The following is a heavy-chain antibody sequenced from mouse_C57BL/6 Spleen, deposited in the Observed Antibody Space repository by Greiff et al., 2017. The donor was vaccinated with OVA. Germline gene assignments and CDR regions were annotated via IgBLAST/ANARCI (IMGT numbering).Heavy chain of an antibody. V-gene: IGHV5-9-1*02. D-gene: IGHD1-1*01. CDR3: TRDYGLYAMDY. CDR2: ISSGGDYI. CDR1: GFTFSSYA. J-gene: IGHJ4*01. Sequence: DVQLVESGEGLVKPGGSLKLSCAASGFTFSSYAMSWVRQTPEKRLEWVAYISSGGDYIYYADTVKGRFTISRDNARNTLYLHMSSLKSEDTAMYYCTRDYGLYAMDYWGQGTSVTVSS.